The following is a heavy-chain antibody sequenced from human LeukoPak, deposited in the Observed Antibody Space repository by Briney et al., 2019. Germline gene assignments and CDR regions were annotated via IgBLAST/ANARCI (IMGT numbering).Heavy chain of an antibody. CDR1: SGSISTSNYY. J-gene: IGHJ3*02. CDR2: IFYSGST. Sequence: PSETLSLTCTVSSGSISTSNYYWGWVRQPPGKALEWIGNIFYSGSTYYSPSLKSRVTISLDTSRNQFSLKLSSVTAADTAVYYCARVHPYSSSPGGAFDIWGQGTMVTVSS. V-gene: IGHV4-39*07. CDR3: ARVHPYSSSPGGAFDI. D-gene: IGHD6-6*01.